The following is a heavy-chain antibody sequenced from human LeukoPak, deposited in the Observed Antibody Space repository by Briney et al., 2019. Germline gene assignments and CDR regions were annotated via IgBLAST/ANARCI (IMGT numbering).Heavy chain of an antibody. J-gene: IGHJ3*02. V-gene: IGHV4-38-2*02. CDR2: IYHSGST. D-gene: IGHD2-21*01. CDR3: ARISCSGGKCYLSAFDI. Sequence: PSETLSLTCTVSGYSIDSGYYWVWIRQPPGKGLEWIGSIYHSGSTYYNPSLKSRVTISVDTSKNQFSLKLSSVTAADTAVYYCARISCSGGKCYLSAFDIWGQGTMVTVSS. CDR1: GYSIDSGYY.